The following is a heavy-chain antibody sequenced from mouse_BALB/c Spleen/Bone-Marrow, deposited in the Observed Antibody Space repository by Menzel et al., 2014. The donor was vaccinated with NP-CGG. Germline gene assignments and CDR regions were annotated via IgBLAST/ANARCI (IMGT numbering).Heavy chain of an antibody. CDR2: IDPYYGGT. Sequence: EVQLQQSGPELVKPGASVKISCKASGYSFTGYSMNWVKQSNGKSLEWIGNIDPYYGGTTYSQKFKGKATLTVDTSSNAAYMHLKMLTSEDSAVYYCTKRSSSWWFDVWGAGTTVTVSS. CDR3: TKRSSSWWFDV. CDR1: GYSFTGYS. J-gene: IGHJ1*01. D-gene: IGHD1-1*01. V-gene: IGHV1-25*01.